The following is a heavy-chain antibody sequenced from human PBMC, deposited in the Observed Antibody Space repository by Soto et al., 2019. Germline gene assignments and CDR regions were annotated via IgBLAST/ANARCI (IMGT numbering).Heavy chain of an antibody. D-gene: IGHD3-10*02. J-gene: IGHJ6*02. CDR2: HSNDGITK. CDR1: GSTFSSSG. V-gene: IGHV3-30*03. Sequence: QLVESGGGVVQPGRSLRLSCAASGSTFSSSGWHWVRQAPGKGLEWVAFHSNDGITKNYADSVKGRFTISRDNSKNTVFLQIDSLRGDDTAVYYCARDGPHFYVDVWGQGTTVTVSS. CDR3: ARDGPHFYVDV.